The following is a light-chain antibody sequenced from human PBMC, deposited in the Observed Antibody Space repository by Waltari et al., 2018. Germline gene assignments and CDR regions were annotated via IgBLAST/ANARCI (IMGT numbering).Light chain of an antibody. J-gene: IGLJ2*01. Sequence: YELTPSPSISVSPGQTARITCSGDALPKQYSYWYQQMPGQAPSVVIYQDTERPSGIPERFSGYSSGTTVTLTSSDVQAEDEGDYYWHSADCSGNFRVFGGGTRLTV. CDR1: ALPKQY. CDR3: HSADCSGNFRV. V-gene: IGLV3-25*03. CDR2: QDT.